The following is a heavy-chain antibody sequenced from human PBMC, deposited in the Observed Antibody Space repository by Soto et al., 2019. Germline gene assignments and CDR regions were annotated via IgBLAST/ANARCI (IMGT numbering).Heavy chain of an antibody. J-gene: IGHJ6*03. V-gene: IGHV4-59*01. CDR3: ARAPSVYCSSTSCSRYYYYYYMDV. CDR1: GGSISSYY. CDR2: IYYSGST. D-gene: IGHD2-2*01. Sequence: PSETLSLTCTVSGGSISSYYWSWTRQPPGKGLEWIGYIYYSGSTNYNPSLKSRVTISVDTSKNQFSLKLSSVTAADTAVYYCARAPSVYCSSTSCSRYYYYYYMDVWGKGTTVNVSS.